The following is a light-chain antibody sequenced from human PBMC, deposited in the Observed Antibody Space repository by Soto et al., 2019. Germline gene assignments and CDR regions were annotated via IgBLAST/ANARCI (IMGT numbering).Light chain of an antibody. Sequence: QSVLTQPRSVSGSPGQSVTISCTGASSDVGGYNYVSWYQQHPGKAPKLMIYDVSKRPSGVPDRFSGSKSGNTASLTISGLQAEDEADYHCCSYAGANSLVFGGGTKVTVL. CDR1: SSDVGGYNY. CDR3: CSYAGANSLV. V-gene: IGLV2-11*01. CDR2: DVS. J-gene: IGLJ2*01.